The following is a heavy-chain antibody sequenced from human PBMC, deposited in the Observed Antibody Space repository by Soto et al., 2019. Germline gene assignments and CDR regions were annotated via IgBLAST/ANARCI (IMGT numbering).Heavy chain of an antibody. V-gene: IGHV3-23*01. J-gene: IGHJ4*02. CDR2: IIGSGTDT. CDR3: VKSRGGNNFDFFD. D-gene: IGHD5-12*01. Sequence: GGSLRLSCAASGFTFNTYTMNWVRQAPGKGLEWVSAIIGSGTDTYYADSVKGRFTISRDNSKNTLYLQMSSLSADDTAVYYCVKSRGGNNFDFFDWGQGALVTVS. CDR1: GFTFNTYT.